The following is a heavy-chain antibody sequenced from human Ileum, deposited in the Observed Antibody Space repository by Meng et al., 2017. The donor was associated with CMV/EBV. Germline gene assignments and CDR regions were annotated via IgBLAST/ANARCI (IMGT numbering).Heavy chain of an antibody. CDR2: IYCDDDK. D-gene: IGHD2-15*01. V-gene: IGHV2-5*02. J-gene: IGHJ4*02. Sequence: QIPLTVHAPPPVHTTHTRTPPCTIAGFSLSAQGVSVGWLRQPPGKSMEWLAVIYCDDDKRYSPSLKTRLTITKDTSKNQVVLTVTNVDPVDTATYYCAHRRRSGSPCPWGDFDYWGQGILVTVSS. CDR3: AHRRRSGSPCPWGDFDY. CDR1: GFSLSAQGVS.